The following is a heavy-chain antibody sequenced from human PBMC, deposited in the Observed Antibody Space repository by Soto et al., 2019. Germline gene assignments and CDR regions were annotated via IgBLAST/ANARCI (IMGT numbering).Heavy chain of an antibody. CDR3: GRDPILPDPGALDI. J-gene: IGHJ3*02. Sequence: QVQLVQSGAEVKKPGSSVKVSCKASGGTFSSYAISWVRQAPGQGLEWMGGIIPILGTANYAQKFQGRVTITADKSTSTAYMELSSLRSEDTAVYYRGRDPILPDPGALDIWGQGTMVTVSS. CDR2: IIPILGTA. CDR1: GGTFSSYA. V-gene: IGHV1-69*06.